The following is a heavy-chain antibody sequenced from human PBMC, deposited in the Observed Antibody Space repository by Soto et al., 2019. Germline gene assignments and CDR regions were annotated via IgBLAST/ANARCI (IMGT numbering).Heavy chain of an antibody. CDR2: ISYDGSNK. J-gene: IGHJ3*02. Sequence: GGSLRLSCAASGFTFSSYAMHWVRQAPGKGLEWVAVISYDGSNKYYADSVKGRFTIPRDNSKNTLYLQMNSLRAEDTAVYYCARPYYDSSGYSAFDIWGQGTMVTVSS. V-gene: IGHV3-30-3*01. CDR3: ARPYYDSSGYSAFDI. CDR1: GFTFSSYA. D-gene: IGHD3-22*01.